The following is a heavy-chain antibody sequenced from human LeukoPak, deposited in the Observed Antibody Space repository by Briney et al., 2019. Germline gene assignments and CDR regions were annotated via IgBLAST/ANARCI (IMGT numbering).Heavy chain of an antibody. CDR3: ARSGRGGAFDI. CDR1: GFTFSSYE. D-gene: IGHD1-26*01. J-gene: IGHJ3*02. CDR2: ISSSGSTI. Sequence: PGGSLRLSCAASGFTFSSYEMNWVRQPPGKGLEWVSYISSSGSTIYYADSVKGRFTVSRDNAKDSLYLQMNSLRADDTAVYYCARSGRGGAFDIWGQGTMVTVSS. V-gene: IGHV3-48*03.